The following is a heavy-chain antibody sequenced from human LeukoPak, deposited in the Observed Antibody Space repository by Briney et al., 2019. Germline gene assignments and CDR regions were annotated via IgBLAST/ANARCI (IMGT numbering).Heavy chain of an antibody. CDR1: GFAFSAYT. Sequence: GGSLILSCAASGFAFSAYTLNWVRQAPGKGLEWLSYISDGGGNIYYADSVKGRFTVSRDNAKDSLYLQMNSLKTEDTAVYYCTPNAAVGTWEVFDYWGQGTLVTVSS. CDR2: ISDGGGNI. CDR3: TPNAAVGTWEVFDY. D-gene: IGHD6-13*01. J-gene: IGHJ4*02. V-gene: IGHV3-48*01.